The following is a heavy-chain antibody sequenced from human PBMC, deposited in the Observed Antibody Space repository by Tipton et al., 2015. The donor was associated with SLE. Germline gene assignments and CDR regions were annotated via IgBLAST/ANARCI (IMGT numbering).Heavy chain of an antibody. CDR1: GFTFSSYG. CDR3: AKANTSGSGSLDY. Sequence: SLRLSYAASGFTFSSYGMHWVRQAPGKGLEWVAVIWYDGSNKYYADSVKGRFTISRDNSKNTLYLQMNSLRAEDTAVYYCAKANTSGSGSLDYWGQGTLVTVSS. CDR2: IWYDGSNK. D-gene: IGHD3-10*01. V-gene: IGHV3-30*18. J-gene: IGHJ4*02.